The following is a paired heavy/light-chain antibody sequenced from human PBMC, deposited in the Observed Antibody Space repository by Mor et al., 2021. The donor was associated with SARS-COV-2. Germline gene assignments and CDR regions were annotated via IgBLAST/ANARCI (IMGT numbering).Heavy chain of an antibody. CDR1: GFTFSNYW. J-gene: IGHJ6*02. CDR2: IKEDGSEI. CDR3: VRFGVVAGMDV. D-gene: IGHD3-3*01. V-gene: IGHV3-7*04. Sequence: EVQLVESGGGLVQPGGTLQLSCAASGFTFSNYWMTWVRQAPGKGLEWVAKIKEDGSEISYVDSVTGRFAILRDNAKSSLYLQMNSLRVEDTAVYYCVRFGVVAGMDVWGQGTTVTVSS.
Light chain of an antibody. J-gene: IGLJ1*01. CDR3: CSYAGRRYV. Sequence: QSALTQPPSASASPGQSVTISCTGTSSDIGGYNYVSWYQQHPGKAPKLIIYEVSKRPSGVPDRFSGSKSGNTASLTVSGLQAEDDGDYYCCSYAGRRYVFGTGTKVTVL. V-gene: IGLV2-8*01. CDR2: EVS. CDR1: SSDIGGYNY.